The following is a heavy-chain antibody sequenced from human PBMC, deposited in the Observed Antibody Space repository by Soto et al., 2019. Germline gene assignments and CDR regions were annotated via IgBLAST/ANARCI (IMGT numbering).Heavy chain of an antibody. Sequence: QVQLQESGPGLVKPSQTLSLTCTVSGGSISSGGYYWSWIRQHPGKVLEWIGYIYYSGSTYYNPSLKSRVTISVDTSKNQFSLKLSSVTAADTAVYYCARRRIEYSSSVFDYWGQGTLVTVSS. V-gene: IGHV4-31*03. CDR2: IYYSGST. J-gene: IGHJ4*02. CDR1: GGSISSGGYY. D-gene: IGHD6-6*01. CDR3: ARRRIEYSSSVFDY.